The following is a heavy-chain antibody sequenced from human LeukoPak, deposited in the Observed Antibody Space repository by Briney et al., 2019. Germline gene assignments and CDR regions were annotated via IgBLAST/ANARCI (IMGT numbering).Heavy chain of an antibody. D-gene: IGHD2-2*01. J-gene: IGHJ5*02. CDR3: AREGERYCSSTSCYEGWFDP. CDR1: GDSISFHF. Sequence: PSETLSLTCSVSGDSISFHFWSWIRQPPGKGLEWIGHTYYGGSTDYNPSLASRVTVSADTSKNQFSLKLSSVTAADTAVYYCAREGERYCSSTSCYEGWFDPWGQGTLVTVSS. V-gene: IGHV4-59*11. CDR2: TYYGGST.